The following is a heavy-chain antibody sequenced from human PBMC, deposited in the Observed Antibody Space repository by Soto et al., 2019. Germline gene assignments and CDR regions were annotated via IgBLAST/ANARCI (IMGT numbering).Heavy chain of an antibody. D-gene: IGHD3-22*01. V-gene: IGHV3-33*01. J-gene: IGHJ2*01. CDR1: GFIFSNYC. CDR3: ARDRYSYDSRAYQGVDWYFDL. Sequence: PGGSLRPSCAASGFIFSNYCMHWDRQAPGKGLEWVAVIWYDGSQEIYADSVKGRFTISRDNSKSTLFLQMNSLRAEDTAVYYCARDRYSYDSRAYQGVDWYFDLWGRGTLVTVSS. CDR2: IWYDGSQE.